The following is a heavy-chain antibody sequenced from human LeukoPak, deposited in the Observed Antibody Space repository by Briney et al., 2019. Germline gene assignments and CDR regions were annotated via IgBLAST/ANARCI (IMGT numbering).Heavy chain of an antibody. V-gene: IGHV1-18*01. CDR1: GYNFTTYG. CDR3: ARESRSSIDY. J-gene: IGHJ4*02. CDR2: ISTYKGNT. Sequence: ASVKVSCKPSGYNFTTYGITRVRQAPGLGFEWMGWISTYKGNTNYAQRLQGRVTMTRDTSTSTVYMELRSLRSDDTAIYYCARESRSSIDYWGQGSLVIVSS. D-gene: IGHD6-6*01.